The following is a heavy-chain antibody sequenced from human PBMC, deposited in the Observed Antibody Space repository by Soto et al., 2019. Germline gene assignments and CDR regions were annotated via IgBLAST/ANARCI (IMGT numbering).Heavy chain of an antibody. CDR3: AIPGHYFWDNSYVDYFDS. V-gene: IGHV3-30*04. Sequence: PGGSLRLSCAASGFTFSGYPMHWVRQPPGKGLEWVAFISYDVRNQKYSESVKGRFTISRDNSKNTLYLQMSSLRTEDTAVYYCAIPGHYFWDNSYVDYFDSWGQGTMVTVSS. CDR1: GFTFSGYP. D-gene: IGHD3-3*01. J-gene: IGHJ4*02. CDR2: ISYDVRNQ.